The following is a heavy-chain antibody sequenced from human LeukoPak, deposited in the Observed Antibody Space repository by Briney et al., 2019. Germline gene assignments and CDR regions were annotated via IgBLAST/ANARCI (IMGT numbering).Heavy chain of an antibody. CDR2: IKSKTDGGTT. D-gene: IGHD5-12*01. CDR3: TTVDQWLRENTVNDAFDI. CDR1: GFTFSNAW. Sequence: GGSLRLSRAASGFTFSNAWMSWVRQAPGKGLEWVGRIKSKTDGGTTDYAAPVKGRFTISRDDSKNTLYLQMNSLKTEDTAVYYCTTVDQWLRENTVNDAFDIWGQGTMVTVSS. J-gene: IGHJ3*02. V-gene: IGHV3-15*01.